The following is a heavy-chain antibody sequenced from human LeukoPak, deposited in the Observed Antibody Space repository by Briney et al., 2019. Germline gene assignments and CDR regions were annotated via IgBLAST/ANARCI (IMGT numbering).Heavy chain of an antibody. V-gene: IGHV4-39*07. CDR3: ARGKYYYGSGTYYTRSYDWYFDL. D-gene: IGHD3-10*01. CDR2: IYYSGST. J-gene: IGHJ2*01. Sequence: SETLSLTCTVSGGSISSSSYYWGWIRQPPGKGLEWIGSIYYSGSTYYNPSLKSRVTISVDTSKNQFSLKLSSVTAADTAVYYCARGKYYYGSGTYYTRSYDWYFDLWGRGTLVTVSS. CDR1: GGSISSSSYY.